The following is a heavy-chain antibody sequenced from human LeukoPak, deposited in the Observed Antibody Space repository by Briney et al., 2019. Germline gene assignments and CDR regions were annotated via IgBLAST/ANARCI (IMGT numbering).Heavy chain of an antibody. J-gene: IGHJ4*02. V-gene: IGHV6-1*01. CDR1: GDSVSSNSAG. CDR3: SRGRGDIDFDY. CDR2: TYYRSKWYN. Sequence: SQILSLTCAISGDSVSSNSAGWNWIRQSPSRGLEWLGRTYYRSKWYNDYEESVKSRITINPDTSKNQFSLQLNSVTPEDTAVYYCSRGRGDIDFDYWGQGTLVIVSS.